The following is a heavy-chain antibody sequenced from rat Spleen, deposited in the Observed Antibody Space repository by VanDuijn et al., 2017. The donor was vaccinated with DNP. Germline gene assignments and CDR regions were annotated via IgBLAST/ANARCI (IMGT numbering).Heavy chain of an antibody. CDR1: GFTFSDYY. CDR3: ARHGTTVVFDY. Sequence: EVRLVESGGGLVQPGGSLKLSCAASGFTFSDYYMAWVRQAPTKGLELVAYISYDGVITYYGDSVKGRFTISRDNAKSTLYLQMDSLRSEETATYYCARHGTTVVFDYWGQGTSVTVSS. CDR2: ISYDGVIT. J-gene: IGHJ4*01. V-gene: IGHV5-7*01. D-gene: IGHD1-1*01.